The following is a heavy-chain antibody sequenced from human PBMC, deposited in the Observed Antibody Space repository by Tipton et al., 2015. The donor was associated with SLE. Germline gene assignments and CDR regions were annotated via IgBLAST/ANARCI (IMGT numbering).Heavy chain of an antibody. CDR3: AGGRGYSCGWYFDL. D-gene: IGHD5-18*01. CDR1: GYSFTSYW. J-gene: IGHJ2*01. V-gene: IGHV5-51*03. Sequence: QLVQSGAEVKKPGESLKISCKGSGYSFTSYWIGWVRQMPGKGLEWIGYIYHSGSTYYNPSLKSRVTLSLDRSKNQFSLKLSSVTAADTAVYYCAGGRGYSCGWYFDLWGRGTLVTVSS. CDR2: IYHSGST.